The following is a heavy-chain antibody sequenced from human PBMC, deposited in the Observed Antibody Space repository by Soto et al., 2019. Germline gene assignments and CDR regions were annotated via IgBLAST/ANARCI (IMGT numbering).Heavy chain of an antibody. Sequence: PGESLKISCQGSGYNFDTHGIGWVRHKAGKGQEWMGIIFPGDAETRYSPSFQGHITISADKSISTAYLRWSSLKASDAGMYYCATPGGFGMDVWGQGTTVTVSS. CDR1: GYNFDTHG. CDR3: ATPGGFGMDV. CDR2: IFPGDAET. V-gene: IGHV5-51*01. D-gene: IGHD5-12*01. J-gene: IGHJ6*02.